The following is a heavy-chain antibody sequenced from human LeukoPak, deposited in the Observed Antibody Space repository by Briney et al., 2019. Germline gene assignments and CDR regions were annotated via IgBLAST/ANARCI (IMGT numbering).Heavy chain of an antibody. J-gene: IGHJ4*02. CDR1: GGSISSSNW. CDR2: IYHSGST. Sequence: PSETLSLTCAVSGGSISSSNWWSWVRQPPGKGLEWIGEIYHSGSTNYNPSLKSRVTISVDKSKNQFSLKLSSVTAADTAVYYCARVGGYSGYDFGDYWGQGTLVTVSS. CDR3: ARVGGYSGYDFGDY. D-gene: IGHD5-12*01. V-gene: IGHV4-4*02.